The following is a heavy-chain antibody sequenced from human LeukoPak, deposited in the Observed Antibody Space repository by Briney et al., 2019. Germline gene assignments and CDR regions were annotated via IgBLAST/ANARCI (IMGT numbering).Heavy chain of an antibody. Sequence: GGSLRLSCAAPGFTFDDYAMHWVRQAPGKGLEWVSLISGDGGSTYYADSVKGRFTISRDNSKNSLYLQMNSLRTEDTALYYCAKDGMAHCSGGSCYSGGYYYYYMDVWGKGTTVTVSS. CDR1: GFTFDDYA. J-gene: IGHJ6*03. D-gene: IGHD2-15*01. CDR3: AKDGMAHCSGGSCYSGGYYYYYMDV. V-gene: IGHV3-43*02. CDR2: ISGDGGST.